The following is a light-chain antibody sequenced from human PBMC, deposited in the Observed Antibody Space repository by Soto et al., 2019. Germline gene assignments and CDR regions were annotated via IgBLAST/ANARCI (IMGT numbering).Light chain of an antibody. CDR1: QSISSW. Sequence: DIQMTQSPSTLSASVGDRVTITCRASQSISSWLAWYQQKPGKAPKLLIFGVSSLDSGVPSRFSGSGSVTEFTLTISSLQPDDFATHYCQQYSSYSGLTFGGGTKVEIK. J-gene: IGKJ4*01. CDR3: QQYSSYSGLT. V-gene: IGKV1-5*03. CDR2: GVS.